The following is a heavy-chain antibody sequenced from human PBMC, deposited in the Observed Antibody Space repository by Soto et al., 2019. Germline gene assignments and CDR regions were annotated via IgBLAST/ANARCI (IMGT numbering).Heavy chain of an antibody. J-gene: IGHJ5*02. CDR2: SYSGGST. V-gene: IGHV4-61*01. CDR3: ARVRLSRDNTEWFDP. CDR1: GASVNSGSHY. D-gene: IGHD1-1*01. Sequence: QVQLQESGPGLVKPSEPLSLTCTVSGASVNSGSHYWTWVRQPPGMGLEYSGDSYSGGSTADSPTLKSRITISVDTSKHQFSLKVAAVTAADTAVYYCARVRLSRDNTEWFDPLGQGILVTVSS.